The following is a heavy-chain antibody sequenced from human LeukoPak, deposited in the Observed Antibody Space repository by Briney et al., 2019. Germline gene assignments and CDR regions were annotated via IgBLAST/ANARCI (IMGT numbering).Heavy chain of an antibody. J-gene: IGHJ4*02. Sequence: GGSLRLSCAASGFTFSTYTMNWVRQAPGKGLEWVSSISGSNGYIYYADSVKGRFTISRDNAKNSLYLQMNSLRAEDTAVYYCARELGIAAAPFDYWGQGTLVTVSS. D-gene: IGHD6-13*01. CDR3: ARELGIAAAPFDY. CDR1: GFTFSTYT. CDR2: ISGSNGYI. V-gene: IGHV3-21*01.